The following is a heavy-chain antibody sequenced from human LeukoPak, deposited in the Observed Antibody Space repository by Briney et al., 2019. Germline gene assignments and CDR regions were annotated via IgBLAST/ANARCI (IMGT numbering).Heavy chain of an antibody. CDR2: INPNTDGT. Sequence: ASVKVTCKASGYTFTNYDIRWVRQAAGQGLEWMGRINPNTDGTDYAQRFLGRVTLITNTSITTAYMELSSLESEDTALYFCARGPGKQLVVRPNYPFYYMDVWGKGTTVTVSS. D-gene: IGHD6-13*01. J-gene: IGHJ6*03. V-gene: IGHV1-8*01. CDR1: GYTFTNYD. CDR3: ARGPGKQLVVRPNYPFYYMDV.